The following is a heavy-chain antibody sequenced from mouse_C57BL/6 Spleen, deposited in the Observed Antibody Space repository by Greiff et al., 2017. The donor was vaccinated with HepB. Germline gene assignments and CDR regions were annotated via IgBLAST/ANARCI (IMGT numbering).Heavy chain of an antibody. CDR2: IRNKANGYTT. V-gene: IGHV7-3*01. Sequence: DVMLVESGGGLVQPGGSLSLSCAASGFTFTDYYMSWVRQPPGKALEWLGFIRNKANGYTTEYSASVKGRFTISRDNSQIILYLQMNALRAEDSATYYCARSPLRHYFDYWGQGTTLTVSS. CDR1: GFTFTDYY. D-gene: IGHD1-1*01. J-gene: IGHJ2*01. CDR3: ARSPLRHYFDY.